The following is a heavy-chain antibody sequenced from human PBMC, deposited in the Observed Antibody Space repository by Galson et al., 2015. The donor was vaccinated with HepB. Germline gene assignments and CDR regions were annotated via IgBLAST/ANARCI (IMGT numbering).Heavy chain of an antibody. Sequence: SETLSLTCTVSGGSISSYYWGWIRQPPGKGLEWIGYIYYSGSTNYNPSLKSRVTISVDTSKNQFSLKLSSVTAADTAVYYCAREHADYDFWSGYLWYFDLWGRGTLVTVSS. V-gene: IGHV4-59*01. CDR3: AREHADYDFWSGYLWYFDL. J-gene: IGHJ2*01. CDR2: IYYSGST. CDR1: GGSISSYY. D-gene: IGHD3-3*01.